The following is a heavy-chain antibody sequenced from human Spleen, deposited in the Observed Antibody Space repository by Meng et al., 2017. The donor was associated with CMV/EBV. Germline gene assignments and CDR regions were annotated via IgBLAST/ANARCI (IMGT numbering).Heavy chain of an antibody. CDR3: IRGGFLEWLSLTFDS. CDR2: IRTKAYDGTT. J-gene: IGHJ4*02. CDR1: GFTFDDYP. Sequence: GGSPILSCAASGFTFDDYPIHWVRQAPGKGLEWLSFIRTKAYDGTTEYAPSVKGRFTISRDDSKSIAYLQINSLKTEDTAVYYCIRGGFLEWLSLTFDSWGQGTQVTVSS. D-gene: IGHD3-3*01. V-gene: IGHV3-49*04.